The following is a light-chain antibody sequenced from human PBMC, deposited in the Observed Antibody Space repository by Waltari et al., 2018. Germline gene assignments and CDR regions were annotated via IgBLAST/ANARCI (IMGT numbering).Light chain of an antibody. V-gene: IGLV6-57*03. CDR1: SGSIASTY. J-gene: IGLJ2*01. CDR3: QSYDSSNVV. CDR2: EDN. Sequence: NFMLTQPHSVSESPGKTVTISCTRSSGSIASTYVQWYQQRPGSAPTTVIYEDNQRPPGVPDRFSGSIDSSSNSASLTISGLKTEDEADYYCQSYDSSNVVFGGGTKLTVL.